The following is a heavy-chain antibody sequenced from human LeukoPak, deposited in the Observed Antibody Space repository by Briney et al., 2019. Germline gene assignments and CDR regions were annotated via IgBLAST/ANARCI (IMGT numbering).Heavy chain of an antibody. Sequence: GGSLRLSCAASGFTFSSYGMHWVRQAPGKGLEWVAVIWYDGNNKYYADSVKGRLTISRDNSKNTLYQQMNSLRAEDTAVYYCARVHYGGSGSYYPYYHYGMDVWGQGTTVTVSS. V-gene: IGHV3-33*01. CDR1: GFTFSSYG. D-gene: IGHD3-10*01. J-gene: IGHJ6*02. CDR2: IWYDGNNK. CDR3: ARVHYGGSGSYYPYYHYGMDV.